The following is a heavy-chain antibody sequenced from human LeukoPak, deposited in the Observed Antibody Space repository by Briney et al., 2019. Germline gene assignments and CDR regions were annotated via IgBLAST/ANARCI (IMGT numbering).Heavy chain of an antibody. CDR1: GFTFSNYD. D-gene: IGHD2-21*02. V-gene: IGHV3-30*18. J-gene: IGHJ4*02. Sequence: PGRSLRLSCAASGFTFSNYDMHWVRQAPGKGLEWVAVISFDGSNKYYADSVKGRFTISRDNSKNTLYLQMNSLRAEDTAVYYCAKYHKSEAGGDGLDYWGQGTLVTVSS. CDR2: ISFDGSNK. CDR3: AKYHKSEAGGDGLDY.